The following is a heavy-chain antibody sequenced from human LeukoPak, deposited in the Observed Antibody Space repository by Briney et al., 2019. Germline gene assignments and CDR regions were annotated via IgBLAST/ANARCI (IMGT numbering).Heavy chain of an antibody. CDR2: IYYSGST. J-gene: IGHJ4*02. CDR3: ARDATEGFRPNSYFDY. Sequence: SETLSLTCTVSGGSLSSYYWSWIRQPPGKGLEWIGYIYYSGSTNYNPSLKSRVTISVDTSKNQFSLKLSSVTAADTAVYYCARDATEGFRPNSYFDYWGQGTLVTVSS. D-gene: IGHD2-15*01. CDR1: GGSLSSYY. V-gene: IGHV4-59*12.